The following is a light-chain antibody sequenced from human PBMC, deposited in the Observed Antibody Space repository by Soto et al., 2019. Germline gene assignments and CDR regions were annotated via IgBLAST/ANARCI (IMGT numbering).Light chain of an antibody. J-gene: IGLJ3*02. CDR3: CSYAGTYTWV. Sequence: QSALTQPRSVSGSPGQSVTISCTGTSSDLGVYNYVSWYQHHPGKAPKLIIYDVYKRPSGVPDRFSASKSDNTASLTISGLQAEDEADYYCCSYAGTYTWVFGGGTQLTV. CDR2: DVY. V-gene: IGLV2-11*01. CDR1: SSDLGVYNY.